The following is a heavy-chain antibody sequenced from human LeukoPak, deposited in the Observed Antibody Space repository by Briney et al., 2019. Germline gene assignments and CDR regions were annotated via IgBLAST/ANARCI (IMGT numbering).Heavy chain of an antibody. CDR1: GFTFSDYW. J-gene: IGHJ4*02. V-gene: IGHV3-7*01. CDR3: ARVGYYGSGSYYTPRDY. D-gene: IGHD3-10*01. CDR2: IKQDGSEK. Sequence: GGSLRLSCAASGFTFSDYWMSWVRQAPGKGLEWVANIKQDGSEKYYVDSVKGRFTISRDNAKNSLYLQMNSLRAEDTAVYYCARVGYYGSGSYYTPRDYWGQGTLVTVSS.